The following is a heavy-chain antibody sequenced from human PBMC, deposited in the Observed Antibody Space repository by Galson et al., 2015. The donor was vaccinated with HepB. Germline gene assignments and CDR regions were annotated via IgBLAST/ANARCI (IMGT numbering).Heavy chain of an antibody. J-gene: IGHJ6*02. CDR2: IVVGSGNT. CDR3: AAPAYYDFWSGYHRDETYYYYGMDV. Sequence: SVKVSCKASGFTFTSSAVQWVRQARGQRLEWIGWIVVGSGNTNYAQKFQERVTITRDMSTSTAYMELSSLRSEDTAVYYCAAPAYYDFWSGYHRDETYYYYGMDVWGQGTTVTVSS. CDR1: GFTFTSSA. D-gene: IGHD3-3*01. V-gene: IGHV1-58*01.